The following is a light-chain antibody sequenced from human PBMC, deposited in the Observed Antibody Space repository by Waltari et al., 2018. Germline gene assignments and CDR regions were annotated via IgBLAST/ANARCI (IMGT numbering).Light chain of an antibody. CDR2: SNN. J-gene: IGLJ3*02. CDR1: YSNIESNT. V-gene: IGLV1-44*01. Sequence: QSVLTQPPSASGTPGQRVTISCSGRYSNIESNTVNWYQQLPGTAPKLLIYSNNKLPSGVPDRFSGSKSGTSASLAISGLQSEDEADYYCAGWDDSLNAWVFGGGTTLSVL. CDR3: AGWDDSLNAWV.